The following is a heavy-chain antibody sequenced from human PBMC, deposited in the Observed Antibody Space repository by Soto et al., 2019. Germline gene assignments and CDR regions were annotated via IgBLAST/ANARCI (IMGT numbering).Heavy chain of an antibody. J-gene: IGHJ3*02. CDR2: NNPATGAA. D-gene: IGHD6-19*01. Sequence: QLHLVQSGAVVKKPGASVTVSCSASGYPVTAYYMHWVRQAPGRGLEWMGGNNPATGAAKYTQTFQGRVTMTRDTATSTVFTGSGGATSEDTAVFYWARGGGVGVAGSAAFDMWGQRTVVTVSS. V-gene: IGHV1-2*02. CDR1: GYPVTAYY. CDR3: ARGGGVGVAGSAAFDM.